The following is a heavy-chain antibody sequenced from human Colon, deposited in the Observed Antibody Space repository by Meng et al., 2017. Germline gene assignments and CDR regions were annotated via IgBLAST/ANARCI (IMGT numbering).Heavy chain of an antibody. V-gene: IGHV4-61*08. J-gene: IGHJ4*02. CDR3: ARGPLDY. Sequence: VQLQESGPELVTPSETPAPTGTVSGGSVSSGGYYWSWIRQPPGKGLEWIGYIYYTGSTNYNPSLKSRVTISVDTSKNQFSLKLSSVTAADTAVYYCARGPLDYWGQGTLVTVSS. CDR1: GGSVSSGGYY. CDR2: IYYTGST.